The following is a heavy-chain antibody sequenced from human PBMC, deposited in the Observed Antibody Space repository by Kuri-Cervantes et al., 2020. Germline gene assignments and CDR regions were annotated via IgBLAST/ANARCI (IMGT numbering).Heavy chain of an antibody. V-gene: IGHV3-33*08. CDR1: GFTFSSYA. D-gene: IGHD5-24*01. CDR3: ARDGYNFPDY. J-gene: IGHJ4*02. CDR2: IWYDGSNK. Sequence: GESLKISCAASGFTFSSYAMHWVRQAPGKGLEWVAVIWYDGSNKYYADSVKGRFTISRDNSKNTLYLQMNSLRAEDTAVYYCARDGYNFPDYWGQGTLVTVSS.